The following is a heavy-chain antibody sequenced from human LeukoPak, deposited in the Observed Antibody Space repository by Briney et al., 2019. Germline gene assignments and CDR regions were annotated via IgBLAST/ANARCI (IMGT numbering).Heavy chain of an antibody. CDR2: ISGSGGST. D-gene: IGHD3-22*01. Sequence: GGSLRLSCAASGFTFSSYAMSWVRQAPGKGLEWVSAISGSGGSTYYADSVKGRFTISRDNSRNTLYLQMNSLRAEDTAVYYCAKGVRRSSDYSSLVDYWGQGTLVTVSS. CDR3: AKGVRRSSDYSSLVDY. V-gene: IGHV3-23*01. J-gene: IGHJ4*02. CDR1: GFTFSSYA.